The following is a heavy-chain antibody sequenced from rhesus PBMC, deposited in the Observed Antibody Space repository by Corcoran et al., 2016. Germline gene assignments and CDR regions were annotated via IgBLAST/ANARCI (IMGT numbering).Heavy chain of an antibody. CDR3: ARGLGDY. J-gene: IGHJ4*01. V-gene: IGHV4S18*01. D-gene: IGHD3-3*01. CDR2: IYSNTEST. Sequence: QVQLQESGPGLVKPSETLSLTCAVSGGSISSSNWWSWIRQPPGKGLEGIGVIYSNTESTNYTPSLKSRVTISKDTSKNQFSLKLSSVTAADTAVYYCARGLGDYWGQGVLVTVSS. CDR1: GGSISSSNW.